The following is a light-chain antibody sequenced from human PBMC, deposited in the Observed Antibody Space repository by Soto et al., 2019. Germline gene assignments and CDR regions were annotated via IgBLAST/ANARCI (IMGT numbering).Light chain of an antibody. CDR1: QSVSSTY. J-gene: IGKJ1*01. CDR3: QQYRTSPPTWT. CDR2: SSS. V-gene: IGKV3-20*01. Sequence: ELVLTQSPGTLSLSPGDRATLSCRASQSVSSTYLAWYQQRPGQAPRPLIYSSSSRASGIPDRFSGSGSGTDFTLTISRLEPEDFAVYYCQQYRTSPPTWTFGQGTKV.